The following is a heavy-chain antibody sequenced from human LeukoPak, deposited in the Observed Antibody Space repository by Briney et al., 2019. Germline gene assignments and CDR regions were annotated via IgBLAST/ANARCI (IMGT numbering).Heavy chain of an antibody. Sequence: PGGSLRLSYAASGFTFSSYSMNWVRQAPGKGLEWVSSISSSSSYIYYADSVKGRFTISRDNAKNSLYLQMNSLRAEDTAVYYCARAGPPNSSSWYLNWFDPWGQGTLVTVSS. CDR3: ARAGPPNSSSWYLNWFDP. CDR2: ISSSSSYI. CDR1: GFTFSSYS. D-gene: IGHD6-13*01. J-gene: IGHJ5*02. V-gene: IGHV3-21*01.